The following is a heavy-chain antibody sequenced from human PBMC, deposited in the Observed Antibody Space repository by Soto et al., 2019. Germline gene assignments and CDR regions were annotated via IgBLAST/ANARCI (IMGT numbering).Heavy chain of an antibody. Sequence: QVQLQESGPGLVKPSQTLSLTCTVSGGSISSGGYYWSWIRQHPGKGLEWIGYIYYSGSTYYNPSLQSRVTISVDPPKNQFSLKLSSVTAADTAVYYCARGNGDPLYFDYWGQGTLVTVSS. J-gene: IGHJ4*02. D-gene: IGHD4-17*01. CDR2: IYYSGST. CDR3: ARGNGDPLYFDY. CDR1: GGSISSGGYY. V-gene: IGHV4-31*03.